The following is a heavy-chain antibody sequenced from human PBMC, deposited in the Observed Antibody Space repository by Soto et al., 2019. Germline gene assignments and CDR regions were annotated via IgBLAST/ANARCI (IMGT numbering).Heavy chain of an antibody. CDR1: GFTFGDYA. CDR3: TRDRVLPDY. V-gene: IGHV3-49*05. CDR2: TRSKAAGGTT. Sequence: EVQLVESGGDLVKPGRSLRLSCTASGFTFGDYAVTWFRQATGQDLEWVSFTRSKAAGGTTEYAASVKGRFTISRDDSKSIAYLQMDSLKTEDTAMYYCTRDRVLPDYWGQGTLVTVSS. J-gene: IGHJ4*02. D-gene: IGHD6-13*01.